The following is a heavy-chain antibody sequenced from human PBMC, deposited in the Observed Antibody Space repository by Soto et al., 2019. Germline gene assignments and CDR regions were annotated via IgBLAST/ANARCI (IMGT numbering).Heavy chain of an antibody. CDR3: ARVPSSSGRAHFDY. CDR1: GFTFSSYA. J-gene: IGHJ4*02. D-gene: IGHD2-15*01. V-gene: IGHV3-30-3*01. Sequence: QVQLVESGGGVVQPGRSLRLSCAASGFTFSSYAMHWVRQAPGKGLEWVAVISYDGSNKYYADSVKGRFTISRDNSKNTLYLPTNSLRAEDTAVYYCARVPSSSGRAHFDYWGQGTLVTVSS. CDR2: ISYDGSNK.